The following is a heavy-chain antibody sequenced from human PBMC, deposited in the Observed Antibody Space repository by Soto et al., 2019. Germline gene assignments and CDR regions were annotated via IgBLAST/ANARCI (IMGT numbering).Heavy chain of an antibody. CDR3: ARGTVAGTSDDAFDI. CDR1: GYTFTSYY. D-gene: IGHD6-19*01. Sequence: QVQLVQSGAEVKKPGASVKVSCKAYGYTFTSYYMHCVRQAPGQGLEWMGIINPSGGSTSYAQKFQGRVTMTKDTSTSTVYMELSSLRSEDTVVYYCARGTVAGTSDDAFDIWGQGTMVTVSS. J-gene: IGHJ3*02. V-gene: IGHV1-46*03. CDR2: INPSGGST.